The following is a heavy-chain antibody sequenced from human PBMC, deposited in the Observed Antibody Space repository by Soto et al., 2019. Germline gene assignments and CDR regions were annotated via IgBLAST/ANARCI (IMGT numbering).Heavy chain of an antibody. CDR3: ARNSVSKKIDF. CDR2: IFYSGST. V-gene: IGHV4-31*03. J-gene: IGHJ4*02. CDR1: GGSINSGGYY. Sequence: QVQLQESGPGLVKPSQTLSLTCSVSGGSINSGGYYWTWIRQHPGKGLEWIGNIFYSGSTSYNPSLKSRLTISIDTSKTHFSLRLTPVTAADTAVYYCARNSVSKKIDFWGQGTLVTVSS. D-gene: IGHD1-26*01.